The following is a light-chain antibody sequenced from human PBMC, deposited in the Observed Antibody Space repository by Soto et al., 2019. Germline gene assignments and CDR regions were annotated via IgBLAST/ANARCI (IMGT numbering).Light chain of an antibody. CDR2: GAS. V-gene: IGKV3-11*01. CDR3: HQRYNWLT. Sequence: IVLTQSPATLSLSPGERATLSSRARQTVSTYLSWYQHKPGQAPRLLIYGASKRATGIPARFSGSGSGTDFTLTISSLEPEDSAVYYCHQRYNWLTFGGGTKVEIK. CDR1: QTVSTY. J-gene: IGKJ4*01.